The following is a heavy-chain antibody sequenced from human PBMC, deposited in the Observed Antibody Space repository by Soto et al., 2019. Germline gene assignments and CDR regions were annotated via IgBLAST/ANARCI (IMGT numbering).Heavy chain of an antibody. V-gene: IGHV3-30*18. D-gene: IGHD2-8*02. Sequence: QVQLVESGGGVVQPGRSLRLSCAASGFTFSSYGMHWVRQAPGKGLEWVAVISYDGSNKYYADSVKGRFTISRDNSKNQVYLQMKSLRAEDTAVDYCSKGATGGDFGYLGQGTLVTGSS. CDR2: ISYDGSNK. J-gene: IGHJ4*02. CDR1: GFTFSSYG. CDR3: SKGATGGDFGY.